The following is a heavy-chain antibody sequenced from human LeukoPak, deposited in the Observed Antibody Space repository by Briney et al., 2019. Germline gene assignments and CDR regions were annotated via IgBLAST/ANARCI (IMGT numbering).Heavy chain of an antibody. Sequence: GGSLRLSCAASGFTFGTYAISWVRQAPGKGLEWVSCISSTSNYIFYADSVRGRFTISRDNAKNSLYLQMDSLRAEDTAVYYCARGGIITSYAFEIWGQGAMVTVSS. D-gene: IGHD1-26*01. V-gene: IGHV3-21*01. CDR2: ISSTSNYI. J-gene: IGHJ3*02. CDR1: GFTFGTYA. CDR3: ARGGIITSYAFEI.